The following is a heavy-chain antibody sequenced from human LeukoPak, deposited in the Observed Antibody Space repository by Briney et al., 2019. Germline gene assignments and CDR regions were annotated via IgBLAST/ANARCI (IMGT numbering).Heavy chain of an antibody. Sequence: PGGSLRLSCAASGFSFSSSGMSWVRQAPGKGLEWVAGISGGGANTHYADSVKGRFTISRDNSKNTLFLQMNSLRAEDTAKYYCARDEAAAAWGTAFDSWGQGTQVTVSS. J-gene: IGHJ4*02. D-gene: IGHD6-25*01. CDR3: ARDEAAAAWGTAFDS. CDR2: ISGGGANT. V-gene: IGHV3-23*01. CDR1: GFSFSSSG.